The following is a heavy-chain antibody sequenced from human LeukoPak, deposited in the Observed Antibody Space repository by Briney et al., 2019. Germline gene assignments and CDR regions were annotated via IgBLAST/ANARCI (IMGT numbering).Heavy chain of an antibody. CDR1: GYTFTGYY. D-gene: IGHD6-13*01. V-gene: IGHV1-2*02. J-gene: IGHJ4*02. CDR2: INPNSGGT. Sequence: ASVKVSCKASGYTFTGYYMHWVRQAPGQGLEWMGWINPNSGGTNYAQKFQGRVTMTRDTSISTAYMELSRLRSDDTAVYYCAIIAAAGTGGPVDYWGQGTLVTVSP. CDR3: AIIAAAGTGGPVDY.